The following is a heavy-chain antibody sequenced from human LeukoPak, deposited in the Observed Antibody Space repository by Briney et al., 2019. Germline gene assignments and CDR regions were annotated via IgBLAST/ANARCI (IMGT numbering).Heavy chain of an antibody. V-gene: IGHV3-48*03. D-gene: IGHD3-22*01. CDR1: GFTFSSYE. CDR2: ISSSGSTI. J-gene: IGHJ4*02. Sequence: GGSLRLSCAASGFTFSSYEMNWVRQAPGKGLEWVSYISSSGSTIYYADSEKGRFTISSDNAKNSLYLQMNSLRAEDTAVYYCASLGDYYDSSGYYAGNDYWGQGTLVTVSS. CDR3: ASLGDYYDSSGYYAGNDY.